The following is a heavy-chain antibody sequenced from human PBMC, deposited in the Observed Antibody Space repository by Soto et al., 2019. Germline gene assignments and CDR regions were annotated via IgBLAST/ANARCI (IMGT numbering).Heavy chain of an antibody. Sequence: QVQLQESGPGLVKPSQTLSLTCTVSGGSISSGGYYWSWIRQHPGKGLEWIGYIYYSGSTYYNPSLKSRVNLTVDPAKDPFFLKLSSVTAADTAVYYCARGVIPWGQGTLVTVSS. J-gene: IGHJ5*02. D-gene: IGHD2-21*01. V-gene: IGHV4-31*03. CDR1: GGSISSGGYY. CDR2: IYYSGST. CDR3: ARGVIP.